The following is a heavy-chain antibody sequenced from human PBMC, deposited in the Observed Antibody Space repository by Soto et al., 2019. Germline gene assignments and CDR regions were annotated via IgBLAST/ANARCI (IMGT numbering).Heavy chain of an antibody. D-gene: IGHD6-19*01. CDR2: VSHDGRNT. Sequence: VQLVESGGGGVQPGRSLRLSCAASGFTFSDYAMHWVRQAPGKGLEWVAVVSHDGRNTHYADSVKGRFTISSDSSKNTVSLKMTSLRAEDTYVYYCAKGGRQWLVTSDFNYWGQGALVTVSS. CDR1: GFTFSDYA. CDR3: AKGGRQWLVTSDFNY. J-gene: IGHJ4*02. V-gene: IGHV3-30*18.